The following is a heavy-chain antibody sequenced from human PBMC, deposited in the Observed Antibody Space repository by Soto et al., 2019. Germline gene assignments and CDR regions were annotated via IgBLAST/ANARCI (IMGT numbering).Heavy chain of an antibody. CDR3: ARDRKYCSSTSWYSVFDS. V-gene: IGHV3-64*01. Sequence: PGWSLRLSCAASGFTFSSYAMHWVRQAPGKGLEYVSAISGNGGSTYYANSVKGRFTISRDNSKNTLYLQMGSLRAEDMAVYYCARDRKYCSSTSWYSVFDSCCQRTLVPVSS. J-gene: IGHJ4*02. CDR2: ISGNGGST. D-gene: IGHD2-2*01. CDR1: GFTFSSYA.